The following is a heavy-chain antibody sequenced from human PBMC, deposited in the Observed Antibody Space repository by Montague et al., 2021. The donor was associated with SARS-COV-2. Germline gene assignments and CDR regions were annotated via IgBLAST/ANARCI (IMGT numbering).Heavy chain of an antibody. CDR3: ARGGTYHYGMDV. CDR1: GGSISSYY. D-gene: IGHD3-16*01. CDR2: IYYAGNT. Sequence: SETLSLTCTVSGGSISSYYWSWIRQPPGKGLEWVGKIYYAGNTNYNPSLKSRVTIFIDKSKNHFSLQLSSVTAADTAVYYCARGGTYHYGMDVWGQGTTVAVSS. V-gene: IGHV4-59*12. J-gene: IGHJ6*02.